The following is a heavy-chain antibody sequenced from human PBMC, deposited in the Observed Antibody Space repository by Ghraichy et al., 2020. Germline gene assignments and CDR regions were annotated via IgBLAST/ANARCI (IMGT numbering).Heavy chain of an antibody. J-gene: IGHJ4*02. V-gene: IGHV3-30*02. CDR3: AKDRLFSSSWYGDFDY. Sequence: GGSLRLSCAASGFTFSSYGMHWVRQAPGKALEWVAFIRYDGSNKYYADSVKGRFTISRDNSKNTLYLQMNSLRAEDTAVYYCAKDRLFSSSWYGDFDYWGQGTLVTVSS. CDR2: IRYDGSNK. CDR1: GFTFSSYG. D-gene: IGHD6-13*01.